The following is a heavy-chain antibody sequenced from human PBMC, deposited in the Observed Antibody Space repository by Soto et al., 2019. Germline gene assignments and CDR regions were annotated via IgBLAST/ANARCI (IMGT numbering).Heavy chain of an antibody. CDR2: INHSGST. CDR3: ARGYCSSTSCLYYFDY. V-gene: IGHV4-34*01. Sequence: QVQLQQWGAGLLKPSETLSLTCAVYGGSFSGYYWSWIRQPPGKGLEWIGEINHSGSTNYNPSLKRRVTISVDTSKNQFSLKLSSVTAADTAVYYCARGYCSSTSCLYYFDYWGQGTLVTVSS. J-gene: IGHJ4*02. D-gene: IGHD2-2*01. CDR1: GGSFSGYY.